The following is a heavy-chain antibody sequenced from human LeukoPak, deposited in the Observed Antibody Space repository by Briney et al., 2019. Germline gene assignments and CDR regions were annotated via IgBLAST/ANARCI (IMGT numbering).Heavy chain of an antibody. CDR1: GFTDSSNY. D-gene: IGHD6-19*01. Sequence: GGSLRLXCAASGFTDSSNYMSWVRRAPGKGLEWVSVIYSGGSTYYADSVKGRFTISRDNSKNTLYLQMNSLRAEDTAVYYCARSNANWYSSGWYSDYWGQGTLVTVSS. CDR2: IYSGGST. J-gene: IGHJ4*02. V-gene: IGHV3-53*01. CDR3: ARSNANWYSSGWYSDY.